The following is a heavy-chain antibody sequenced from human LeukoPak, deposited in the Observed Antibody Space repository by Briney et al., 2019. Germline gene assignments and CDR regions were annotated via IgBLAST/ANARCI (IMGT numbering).Heavy chain of an antibody. D-gene: IGHD4-17*01. Sequence: GGSLRLSCIASGFSFTNYRMTWVRQAPGEGLEWVSSISSDSSRIFYADSVKGRFTISRDNGGNSVYLHMSRLRADDTAIYYCARGNNYGADCWGRGSLVTVSS. CDR2: ISSDSSRI. CDR1: GFSFTNYR. V-gene: IGHV3-48*01. J-gene: IGHJ4*01. CDR3: ARGNNYGADC.